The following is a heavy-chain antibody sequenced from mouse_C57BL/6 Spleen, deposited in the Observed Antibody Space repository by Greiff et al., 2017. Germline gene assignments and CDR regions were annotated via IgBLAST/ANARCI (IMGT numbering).Heavy chain of an antibody. CDR3: ARHSYYSNYVGGYFDY. J-gene: IGHJ2*01. Sequence: EVKVVESGGGLVQPGGSLKLSCAASGFTFSDYYMYWVRQTPEKRLEWVAYISNGGGSTYYPDTVKGRFTISRDNAKNTLYLQMSRLKSEDTAMYYCARHSYYSNYVGGYFDYWGQGTTLTVSS. CDR1: GFTFSDYY. D-gene: IGHD2-5*01. CDR2: ISNGGGST. V-gene: IGHV5-12*01.